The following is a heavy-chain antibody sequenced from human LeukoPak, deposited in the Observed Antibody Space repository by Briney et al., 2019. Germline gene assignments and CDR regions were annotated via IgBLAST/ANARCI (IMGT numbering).Heavy chain of an antibody. CDR2: IYYSGNT. V-gene: IGHV4-38-2*02. CDR3: ARDADPSAYYGSGSSVDH. D-gene: IGHD3-10*01. CDR1: GYSITSGHY. Sequence: SETQSLTCTVSGYSITSGHYWGWIRQPPGKGLEWIGSIYYSGNTYYNPSLKRRVTISVDTSKSQFSLRLNSVTAADTAVYYCARDADPSAYYGSGSSVDHWGQGTLVTVSS. J-gene: IGHJ4*02.